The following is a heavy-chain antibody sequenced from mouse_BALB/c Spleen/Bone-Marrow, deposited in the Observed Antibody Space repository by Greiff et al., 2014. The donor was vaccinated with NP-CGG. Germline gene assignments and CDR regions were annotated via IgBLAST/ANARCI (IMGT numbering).Heavy chain of an antibody. J-gene: IGHJ3*01. CDR2: IDPANGNT. Sequence: DVKLQESGAGLVKPGASVKLSCTASGFNIKDTYMHWVKQRPEQGLEWIGRIDPANGNTKYDPKFQGKATITADTSSNTAYLQLSSLTSEDTAVYYCASHYYGSSYGFAYWGQGTLVTVSA. V-gene: IGHV14-3*02. D-gene: IGHD1-1*01. CDR1: GFNIKDTY. CDR3: ASHYYGSSYGFAY.